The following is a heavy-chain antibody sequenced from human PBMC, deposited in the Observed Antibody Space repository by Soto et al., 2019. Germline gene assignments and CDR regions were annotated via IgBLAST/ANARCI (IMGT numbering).Heavy chain of an antibody. CDR2: INPSGST. Sequence: PSETLSLTCAVYGGSFSGYYWSWIRQPPGKGLEWIGEINPSGSTNYNPSLKSRVTISVDTSKNQFSLKLSSVTAADTAVYYCARGRAPWIAVAGPFDYWGQGTLVTVSS. CDR3: ARGRAPWIAVAGPFDY. D-gene: IGHD6-19*01. CDR1: GGSFSGYY. V-gene: IGHV4-34*01. J-gene: IGHJ4*02.